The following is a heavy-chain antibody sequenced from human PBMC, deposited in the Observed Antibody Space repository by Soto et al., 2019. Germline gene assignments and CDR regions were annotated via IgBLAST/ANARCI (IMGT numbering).Heavy chain of an antibody. J-gene: IGHJ3*02. CDR2: ISSSSSYI. V-gene: IGHV3-21*01. Sequence: PGESLKISCAASGFTFSSYSMNWVRQAPGKGLEWVSSISSSSSYIYYADSVKGRFTISRDNAKNSLYLQMNSLRAEDTAVYYCARDPSGYRAFDIWGQGTMGTVSS. D-gene: IGHD3-22*01. CDR1: GFTFSSYS. CDR3: ARDPSGYRAFDI.